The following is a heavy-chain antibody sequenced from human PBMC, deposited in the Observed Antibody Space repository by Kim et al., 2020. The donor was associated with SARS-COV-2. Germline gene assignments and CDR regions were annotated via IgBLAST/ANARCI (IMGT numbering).Heavy chain of an antibody. CDR3: ARVSSGYEDY. Sequence: SETLSLTCTVSGGSISSGGYYWSWIRQHPGKGLEWIGYIYYSGSTYYNPSLKSRVTISVDTSKNQFSLKLSSVTAADTAVYYCARVSSGYEDYWGQGTLVTVSS. D-gene: IGHD5-12*01. CDR2: IYYSGST. CDR1: GGSISSGGYY. V-gene: IGHV4-31*03. J-gene: IGHJ4*02.